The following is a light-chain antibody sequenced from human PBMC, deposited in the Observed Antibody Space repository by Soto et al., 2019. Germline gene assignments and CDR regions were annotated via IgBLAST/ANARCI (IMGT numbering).Light chain of an antibody. V-gene: IGLV1-36*01. Sequence: QSVLTQPPSVSEAPRQRVTISCSGSSCNIGNNAVNWYQQLPGQAPKIVIYYDNLLTSGVSDRFSGSKSGISASLAISDLQYDDEADYYCAAWDDSLNAYVFGPGTKLTVL. CDR1: SCNIGNNA. CDR2: YDN. CDR3: AAWDDSLNAYV. J-gene: IGLJ1*01.